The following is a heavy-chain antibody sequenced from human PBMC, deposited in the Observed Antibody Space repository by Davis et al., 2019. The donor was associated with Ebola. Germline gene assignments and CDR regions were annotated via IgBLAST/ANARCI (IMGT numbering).Heavy chain of an antibody. CDR1: GDSISSSNW. Sequence: MPSETLSLTCAVSGDSISSSNWWSWVRQPPGKGLEWIGEISQSGCTNYNPSLKSRVTISVDKSKNQFSLKLTSVTAAATAVYYCASAPYENYWGQGTLVTVSS. CDR3: ASAPYENY. V-gene: IGHV4-4*02. J-gene: IGHJ4*02. D-gene: IGHD3-16*01. CDR2: ISQSGCT.